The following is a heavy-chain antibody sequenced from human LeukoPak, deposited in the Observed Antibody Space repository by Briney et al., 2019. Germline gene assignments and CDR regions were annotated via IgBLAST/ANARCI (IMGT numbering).Heavy chain of an antibody. J-gene: IGHJ5*02. CDR3: ARVYYDYIWGSYRPNFFDP. CDR1: GFTFSRHW. D-gene: IGHD3-16*02. V-gene: IGHV3-7*01. CDR2: IKEDGSEK. Sequence: GGSLRLSCAASGFTFSRHWMSWVRQAPGKGLEWVASIKEDGSEKHYVDSVKGRFIISRDNAKNSLYLQMNSLRAEDTAVYYCARVYYDYIWGSYRPNFFDPWGQGTLVTVSS.